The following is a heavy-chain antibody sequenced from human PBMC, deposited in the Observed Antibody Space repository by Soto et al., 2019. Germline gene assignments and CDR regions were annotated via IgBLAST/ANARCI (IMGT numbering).Heavy chain of an antibody. CDR2: IYYSGST. Sequence: PSETLSLTCTVSGGSISSYYWSWIRQPPGKGLEWIGYIYYSGSTNYNPSLKSRVTISVDTSKNQFSLKLSSVTAADTAVYYCAGQGLWELVTYFDYWGQGTMVTVSS. CDR3: AGQGLWELVTYFDY. V-gene: IGHV4-59*01. J-gene: IGHJ4*02. D-gene: IGHD1-26*01. CDR1: GGSISSYY.